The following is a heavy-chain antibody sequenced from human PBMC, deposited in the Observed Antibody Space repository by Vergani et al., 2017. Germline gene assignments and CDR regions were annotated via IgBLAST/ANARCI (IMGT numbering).Heavy chain of an antibody. CDR1: GFTFSNAW. V-gene: IGHV3-15*01. CDR3: TTDGYRSRWSIPQLDY. Sequence: EVQLVESGGGLVKPGGSLRLSCSASGFTFSNAWMSWFLQAPGKGLEWVGRIKSKTDGGTTDYAAPVKGRFTISRDDSKNTLYLQMNSLKTEDTAVYYCTTDGYRSRWSIPQLDYWGQGTLVTVSS. J-gene: IGHJ4*02. CDR2: IKSKTDGGTT. D-gene: IGHD6-13*01.